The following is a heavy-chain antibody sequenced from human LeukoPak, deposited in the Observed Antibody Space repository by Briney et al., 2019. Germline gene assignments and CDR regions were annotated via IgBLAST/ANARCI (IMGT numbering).Heavy chain of an antibody. CDR3: APYGSGTYRSFSRIDP. D-gene: IGHD3-10*01. CDR2: IYYSGTT. J-gene: IGHJ5*02. V-gene: IGHV4-39*01. Sequence: KPSETLSLTCTVSGGSISTSSYYWGWIRQPPGKGLEWMGSIYYSGTTYYNPSLKSRVTVSVDTSKNQFSLELSSVTAADTAVYYCAPYGSGTYRSFSRIDPRGQGTLVTVSS. CDR1: GGSISTSSYY.